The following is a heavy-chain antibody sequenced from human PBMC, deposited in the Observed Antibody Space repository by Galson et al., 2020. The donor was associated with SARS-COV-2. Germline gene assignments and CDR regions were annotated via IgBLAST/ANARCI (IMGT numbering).Heavy chain of an antibody. J-gene: IGHJ3*02. CDR3: ARNFYQSDAFDI. V-gene: IGHV4-31*03. D-gene: IGHD3-3*01. CDR2: IYYSGST. CDR1: GASISSGGYY. Sequence: SQTLSLICTVSGASISSGGYYWGWIRQHPGKGLEWIGYIYYSGSTYYNPSLKSRVTISIDMSKNQFSLKLTSVTAADTAVYYCARNFYQSDAFDIWGQGTVVTVSS.